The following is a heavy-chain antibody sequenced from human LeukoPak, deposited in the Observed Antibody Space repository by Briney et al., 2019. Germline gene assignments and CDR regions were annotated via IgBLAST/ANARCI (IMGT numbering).Heavy chain of an antibody. D-gene: IGHD2-2*02. CDR3: ARHWVGGYCSSTSCYTGLDY. Sequence: SETLSLTCTVSGGSISSYYWSWIRQPAGKGLEWIGRIYISGSTDYNPSLKSRVTMSVDTTKNQFSLKLSSVTAADTAVYYCARHWVGGYCSSTSCYTGLDYWGQGTLVTVSS. CDR1: GGSISSYY. V-gene: IGHV4-4*07. CDR2: IYISGST. J-gene: IGHJ4*02.